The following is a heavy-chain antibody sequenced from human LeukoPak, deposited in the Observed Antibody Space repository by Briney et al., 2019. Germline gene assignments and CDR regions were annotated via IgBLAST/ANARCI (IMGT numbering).Heavy chain of an antibody. CDR3: ARGATYYYDSSGYYPIFDIDY. D-gene: IGHD3-22*01. CDR1: GYTFTGYY. CDR2: IIPIFGTA. J-gene: IGHJ4*02. V-gene: IGHV1-69*06. Sequence: SVKVSCKASGYTFTGYYMHWLRQAPGQGLEWMGGIIPIFGTANYAQKFQGRVTITADKSTSTAYMELSSLRSEDTAVYYCARGATYYYDSSGYYPIFDIDYWGQGTLVTVSS.